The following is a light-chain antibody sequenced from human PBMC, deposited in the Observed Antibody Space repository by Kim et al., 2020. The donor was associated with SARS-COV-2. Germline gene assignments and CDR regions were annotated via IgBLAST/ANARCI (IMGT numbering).Light chain of an antibody. CDR2: QDT. Sequence: SYELTQPPSVSVSPGQTASITCSGDKLGDKYACWYQQKPGQPPVLVIYQDTKRPSGIPERFSGSNSGNTATLTISGTQAMDEADYYCQAWDSSLWVFGGG. CDR1: KLGDKY. V-gene: IGLV3-1*01. J-gene: IGLJ3*02. CDR3: QAWDSSLWV.